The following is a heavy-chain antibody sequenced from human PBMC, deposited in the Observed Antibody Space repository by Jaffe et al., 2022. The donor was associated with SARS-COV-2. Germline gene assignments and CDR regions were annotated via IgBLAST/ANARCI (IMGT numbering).Heavy chain of an antibody. D-gene: IGHD3-10*01. V-gene: IGHV4-39*01. CDR3: ARLGGRWFGDFDY. CDR2: IYYSGST. J-gene: IGHJ4*02. CDR1: GGSISSSSYY. Sequence: QLQLQESGPGLVKPSETLSLTCTVSGGSISSSSYYWGWIRQPPGKGLEWIGSIYYSGSTYYNPSLKSRVTISVDTSKNQFSLKLSSVTAADTAVYYCARLGGRWFGDFDYWGQGTLVTVSS.